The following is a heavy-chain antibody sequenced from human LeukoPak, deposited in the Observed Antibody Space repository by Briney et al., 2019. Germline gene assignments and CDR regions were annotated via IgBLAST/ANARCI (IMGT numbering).Heavy chain of an antibody. CDR2: INPNSGGT. CDR3: ARAQSWSYGSGSYEAYYYYYGMDV. J-gene: IGHJ6*02. CDR1: GGTFSSYA. V-gene: IGHV1-2*04. D-gene: IGHD3-10*01. Sequence: ASVKVSCKASGGTFSSYAISWVRQAPGQGLEWMGWINPNSGGTNYAQKFQGWVTMTRDTSISTAYMELSRLRSDDTAVYYCARAQSWSYGSGSYEAYYYYYGMDVWGQGTTVTVSS.